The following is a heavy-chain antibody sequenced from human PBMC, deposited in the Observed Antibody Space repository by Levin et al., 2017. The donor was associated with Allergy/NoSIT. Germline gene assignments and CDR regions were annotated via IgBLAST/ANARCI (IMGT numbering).Heavy chain of an antibody. V-gene: IGHV2-70*04. Sequence: QTLSLTCTFSGFSLSTSGMRVSWIRQPPGKALEWLARIDWDDDKFYSKSLKTRLTISKDTSKNQVVLTMTNMDPVDTATYYCARTFYSSTWYYWFDPWGQGTLVTVSS. J-gene: IGHJ5*02. CDR3: ARTFYSSTWYYWFDP. CDR1: GFSLSTSGMR. D-gene: IGHD6-13*01. CDR2: IDWDDDK.